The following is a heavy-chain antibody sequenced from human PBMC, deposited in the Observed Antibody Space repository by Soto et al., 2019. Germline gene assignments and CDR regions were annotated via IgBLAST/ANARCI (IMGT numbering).Heavy chain of an antibody. Sequence: GGSLRLSCAASGFSFSTSTMNWVRQAPGKGLEWVSYISSGSTTIYYADSVKGRFTISRDNGKNSLYLQMNSLRDEDTAVYYCARVRRNDASDYYGMDVWGQGTTVTVSS. J-gene: IGHJ6*02. CDR1: GFSFSTST. CDR3: ARVRRNDASDYYGMDV. D-gene: IGHD1-1*01. CDR2: ISSGSTTI. V-gene: IGHV3-48*02.